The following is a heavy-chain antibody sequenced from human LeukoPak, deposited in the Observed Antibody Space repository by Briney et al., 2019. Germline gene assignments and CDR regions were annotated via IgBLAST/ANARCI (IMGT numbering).Heavy chain of an antibody. J-gene: IGHJ6*04. CDR2: ISSSGSTI. V-gene: IGHV3-48*03. Sequence: GGSLRLSYAASGFTFSSYEMNWVRQAPGKGLEWGSYISSSGSTIYYADSVKGRFTISRDNAKNSLYLQMNSLRAEDTAVYYCARGSGYSVYHSNLDVWGKGTTVTISS. CDR1: GFTFSSYE. CDR3: ARGSGYSVYHSNLDV. D-gene: IGHD5/OR15-5a*01.